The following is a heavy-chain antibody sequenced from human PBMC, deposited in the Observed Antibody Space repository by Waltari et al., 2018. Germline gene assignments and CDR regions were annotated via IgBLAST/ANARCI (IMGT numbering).Heavy chain of an antibody. J-gene: IGHJ4*02. CDR2: ISYSGST. CDR3: ARHKAGTTADH. Sequence: QVQLQESGPGLVQPSETLSLTCTDSGGSITSNYWSWIRQPPGKGLEWIGYISYSGSTNYDPSLKSRVTMSVDTSKNQFSLKLSSVTAADTAVYYCARHKAGTTADHWGQGTLVTVSS. D-gene: IGHD1-7*01. V-gene: IGHV4-59*08. CDR1: GGSITSNY.